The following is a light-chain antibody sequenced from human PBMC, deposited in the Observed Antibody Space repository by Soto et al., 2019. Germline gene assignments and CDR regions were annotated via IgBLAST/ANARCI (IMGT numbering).Light chain of an antibody. V-gene: IGLV2-8*01. CDR1: SSDVGGYNY. J-gene: IGLJ1*01. Sequence: QSVLTLPPSASGSPGQSVTISCTGTSSDVGGYNYVSWYQQHPGKAPKLMIYDVSKRPSGVPDRFSGSKSGNTASLTVSGLQAEDEADYYCSSYAGSNNFNVFGTGTKVTVL. CDR2: DVS. CDR3: SSYAGSNNFNV.